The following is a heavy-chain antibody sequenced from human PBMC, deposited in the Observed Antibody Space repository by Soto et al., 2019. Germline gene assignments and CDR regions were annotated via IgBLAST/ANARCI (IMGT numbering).Heavy chain of an antibody. CDR1: GFTFSSYA. D-gene: IGHD3-16*01. CDR2: ISYDGSNK. CDR3: ARDPLGVTPYYYYGMDV. J-gene: IGHJ6*02. Sequence: QVQLVESGGGVVQPGRSLRLSCAASGFTFSSYAMHWVRQAPGKGLEWVAVISYDGSNKYYADSVKGRFTISRDNSKNTLYLQMNSLRAEDTAVYYCARDPLGVTPYYYYGMDVWGQGTTVTVSS. V-gene: IGHV3-30-3*01.